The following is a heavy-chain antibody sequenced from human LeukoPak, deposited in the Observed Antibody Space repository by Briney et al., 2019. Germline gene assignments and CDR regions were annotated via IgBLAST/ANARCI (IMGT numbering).Heavy chain of an antibody. Sequence: PGGSLRLSCAASGFTFSSYAMHWVRQAPGKGLEWVAVISYDGSNKYYADSVKGRFTISRDNSKNTLYLQMNSLRAEDTAVYYCARDIATASETLRYFDWLSGDYYYYMDVWGNGTTVTISS. CDR3: ARDIATASETLRYFDWLSGDYYYYMDV. D-gene: IGHD3-9*01. CDR1: GFTFSSYA. V-gene: IGHV3-30*04. CDR2: ISYDGSNK. J-gene: IGHJ6*03.